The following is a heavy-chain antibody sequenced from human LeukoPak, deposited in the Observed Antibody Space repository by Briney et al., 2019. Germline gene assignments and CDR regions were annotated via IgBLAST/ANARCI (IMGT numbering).Heavy chain of an antibody. CDR1: GGSFSGYC. CDR3: AHYDSSGYILSGYFDL. D-gene: IGHD3-22*01. J-gene: IGHJ2*01. V-gene: IGHV4-34*01. CDR2: INHSGST. Sequence: SETLSLTCAVYGGSFSGYCWSWIRQPPGKGLEWIGEINHSGSTNYNPSLKSRVTISVDTSKNQFSLKLSSVTAADTAVYYCAHYDSSGYILSGYFDLWGRGTLVTVSS.